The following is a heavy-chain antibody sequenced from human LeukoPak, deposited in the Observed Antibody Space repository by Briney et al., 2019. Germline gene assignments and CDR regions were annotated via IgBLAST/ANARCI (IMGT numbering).Heavy chain of an antibody. CDR1: AFTFRNYA. D-gene: IGHD4-11*01. CDR3: ARERYGNYN. Sequence: SGGSLRLSCAASAFTFRNYAMSWVRQAPGKGLEWVANIKEDGSVKNYVDSVKGRFTISRDNAKNSLFLQMNSLRAEDTAVYYCARERYGNYNWGQGTLVTVSS. CDR2: IKEDGSVK. V-gene: IGHV3-7*03. J-gene: IGHJ4*02.